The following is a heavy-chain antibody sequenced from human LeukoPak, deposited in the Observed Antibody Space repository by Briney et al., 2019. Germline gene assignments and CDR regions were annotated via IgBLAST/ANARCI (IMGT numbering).Heavy chain of an antibody. Sequence: GGSLRLSCAASGFTFGNYWMYWVRQAPGKGLAWVSRINGDGTSATYADSVKGRFTISRDNAKNTLYLQMNSLRAEDTAVYYCAREQVAATLDYWGQGTLVTVSS. J-gene: IGHJ4*02. CDR2: INGDGTSA. D-gene: IGHD1-26*01. CDR1: GFTFGNYW. CDR3: AREQVAATLDY. V-gene: IGHV3-74*01.